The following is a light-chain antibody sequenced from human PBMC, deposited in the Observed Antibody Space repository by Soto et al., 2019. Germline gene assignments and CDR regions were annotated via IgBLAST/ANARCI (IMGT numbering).Light chain of an antibody. CDR3: QQYNSYWT. J-gene: IGKJ1*01. CDR1: QSISSY. Sequence: DIQMTQSPCSLSSSVGERVTITCRASQSISSYLNWYQQKPGKAPKLLIYAASSLQSGVPSRFSGSGSGTDFTLTISSLQPDDFATYYCQQYNSYWTFGQGTKVDIK. V-gene: IGKV1-39*01. CDR2: AAS.